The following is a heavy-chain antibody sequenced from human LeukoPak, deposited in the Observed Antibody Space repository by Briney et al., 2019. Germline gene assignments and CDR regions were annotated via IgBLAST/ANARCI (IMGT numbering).Heavy chain of an antibody. J-gene: IGHJ4*02. CDR2: IYYSGST. CDR3: ARANPPYYYDSSGFDY. D-gene: IGHD3-22*01. V-gene: IGHV4-59*01. Sequence: PSETLSLTCTVSGGSISSYYWNWIRQPPGKGLEWIGYIYYSGSTNYNPSLKSRVTISVDTSKNQFSLKLSSVTAADTAVYYCARANPPYYYDSSGFDYWGQGTLVTVSS. CDR1: GGSISSYY.